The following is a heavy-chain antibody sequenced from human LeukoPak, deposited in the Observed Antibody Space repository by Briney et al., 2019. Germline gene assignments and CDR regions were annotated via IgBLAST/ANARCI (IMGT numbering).Heavy chain of an antibody. Sequence: SETLSLTCSVSGGSISTYYWSWIRQAPRKGLEWIGYVYYSGSTEYDPSLKSRVTISVDTSKNQFSLKMNSVTAADTAVYYCARGSDFWSGYSFDNWGQGTLVTVSS. J-gene: IGHJ4*02. CDR3: ARGSDFWSGYSFDN. D-gene: IGHD3-3*01. V-gene: IGHV4-59*01. CDR1: GGSISTYY. CDR2: VYYSGST.